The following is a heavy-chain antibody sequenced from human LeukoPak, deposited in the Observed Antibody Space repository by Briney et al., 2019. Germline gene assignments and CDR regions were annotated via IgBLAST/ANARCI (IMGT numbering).Heavy chain of an antibody. V-gene: IGHV3-30*18. J-gene: IGHJ4*02. CDR1: GFTFSSYG. CDR3: AKEPGETSLFVVDY. Sequence: GGSLRLSCGASGFTFSSYGVHWVRQAPGKGLEWVAVISYDGSHKYYTDSVKGRFTISRDNSKNTLYLQMNSLRAEDTAVYYCAKEPGETSLFVVDYWGQGTLVTVSS. D-gene: IGHD3-10*01. CDR2: ISYDGSHK.